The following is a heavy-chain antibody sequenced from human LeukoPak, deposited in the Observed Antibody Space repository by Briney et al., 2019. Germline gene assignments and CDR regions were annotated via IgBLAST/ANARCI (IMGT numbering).Heavy chain of an antibody. Sequence: SETLSLTCTASGGSISSYYWIWIRQPPGKGLEWIGYVYYSGSTNYNPSLKSRVTISVDTSKNQFSLKLSSVTAADTAVYYCARAPTYYYDSSGYYTHYFDYWGQGTLVTASS. CDR2: VYYSGST. J-gene: IGHJ4*02. V-gene: IGHV4-59*01. CDR1: GGSISSYY. D-gene: IGHD3-22*01. CDR3: ARAPTYYYDSSGYYTHYFDY.